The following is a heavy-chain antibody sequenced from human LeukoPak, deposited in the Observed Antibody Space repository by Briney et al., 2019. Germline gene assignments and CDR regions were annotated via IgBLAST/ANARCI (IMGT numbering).Heavy chain of an antibody. D-gene: IGHD4-11*01. Sequence: GGSLRLSCAASGFTFSSYAMHWMREAPGKGLEWVAVISYDGSNKYYADSVKGRFTISRDNFKNTLYLQMNSLRAEDTAVYYCAKVVTRQDHYGMDVWGQGTTVTVSS. CDR1: GFTFSSYA. J-gene: IGHJ6*02. CDR3: AKVVTRQDHYGMDV. CDR2: ISYDGSNK. V-gene: IGHV3-30-3*01.